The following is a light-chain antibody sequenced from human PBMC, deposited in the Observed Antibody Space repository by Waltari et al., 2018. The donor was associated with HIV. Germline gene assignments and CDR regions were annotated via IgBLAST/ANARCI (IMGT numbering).Light chain of an antibody. CDR2: YDS. Sequence: VSVAPGKTARITCGGNNIGSKSVHWYQQKPGQAPVLVIYYDSDRPSGIPERFSGSNSGNTATLTISRVEAGDEADYYCQVWDSSSDLWVFGGGTKLTVL. CDR3: QVWDSSSDLWV. CDR1: NIGSKS. V-gene: IGLV3-21*04. J-gene: IGLJ3*02.